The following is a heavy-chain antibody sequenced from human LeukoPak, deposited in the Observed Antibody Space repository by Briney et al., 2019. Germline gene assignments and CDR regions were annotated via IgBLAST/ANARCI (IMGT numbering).Heavy chain of an antibody. J-gene: IGHJ6*03. D-gene: IGHD3-3*01. CDR1: GLTFSSDG. Sequence: GGSLRLSCAASGLTFSSDGMSWVRQAPGPGLEWVAVISGSGGTTYYADSVKGRFTISRDNSTKTLYLQMSSLGADDTAVYFCAKSIEGVVRGTYYYYSYMDVWGKGTTVTVSS. CDR2: ISGSGGTT. V-gene: IGHV3-23*01. CDR3: AKSIEGVVRGTYYYYSYMDV.